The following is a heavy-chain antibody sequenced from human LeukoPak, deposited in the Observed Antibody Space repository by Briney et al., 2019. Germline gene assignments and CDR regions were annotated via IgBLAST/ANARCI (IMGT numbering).Heavy chain of an antibody. Sequence: PGGSLRLSCAASGFTFSSYSMNWVRQAPGKGLEWVSSISSSSYIYYADSVKGRFTISRDNAKNSLYLQMNSLRAEDTAVYYCARDLDSGSYFYYYYYGMDVWGQGTTVTVSS. CDR1: GFTFSSYS. CDR2: ISSSSYI. CDR3: ARDLDSGSYFYYYYYGMDV. D-gene: IGHD1-26*01. V-gene: IGHV3-21*01. J-gene: IGHJ6*02.